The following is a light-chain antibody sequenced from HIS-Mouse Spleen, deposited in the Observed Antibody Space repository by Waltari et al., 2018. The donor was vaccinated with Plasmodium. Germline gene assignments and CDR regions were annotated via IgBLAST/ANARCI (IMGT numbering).Light chain of an antibody. CDR2: EDR. J-gene: IGLJ3*02. Sequence: SYELTQPPSVSVSPGQTARITCSGDALPKKYAYWYQQKSGQAPVLVIYEDRKRPSGILEGFSGSSSGTMATLTISGAQVEDEADYYCYSTDSSGNHRVFGGGTKLTVL. CDR3: YSTDSSGNHRV. V-gene: IGLV3-10*01. CDR1: ALPKKY.